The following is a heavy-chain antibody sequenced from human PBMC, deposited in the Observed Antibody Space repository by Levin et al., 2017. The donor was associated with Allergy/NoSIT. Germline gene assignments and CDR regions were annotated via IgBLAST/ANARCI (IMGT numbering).Heavy chain of an antibody. CDR2: IKEDGSEK. CDR3: ARGWLRSGV. V-gene: IGHV3-7*01. CDR1: GFTFSSSW. J-gene: IGHJ6*02. Sequence: QTGGSLRLSCGASGFTFSSSWMSWVRQAPGKGLEWVADIKEDGSEKYYAVSVKGRFTISRDNAKNSLYLQMSSLRAEDTAVYYCARGWLRSGVWGQGTTVTVSS. D-gene: IGHD5-12*01.